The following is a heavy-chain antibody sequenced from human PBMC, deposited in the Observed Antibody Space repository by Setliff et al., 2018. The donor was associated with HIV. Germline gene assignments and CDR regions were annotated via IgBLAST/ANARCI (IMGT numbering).Heavy chain of an antibody. CDR2: IGYDEKKK. D-gene: IGHD3-22*01. J-gene: IGHJ3*02. Sequence: GGSLRLSCEASGFTFSQYGMHWVRQAPGKGLEWVTFIGYDEKKKFYVDSVKGRFTISRDNSGNTLYLQMNSLRDEDTAVYYCARDYKRGRYYDSSGYESDAFDIWGQGTMVTVSS. V-gene: IGHV3-30*02. CDR1: GFTFSQYG. CDR3: ARDYKRGRYYDSSGYESDAFDI.